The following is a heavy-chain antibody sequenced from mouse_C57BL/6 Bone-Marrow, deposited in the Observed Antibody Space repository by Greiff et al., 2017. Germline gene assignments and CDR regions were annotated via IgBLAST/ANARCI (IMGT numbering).Heavy chain of an antibody. CDR3: TTHYYGSIYYAMDY. CDR2: IDPENGDT. D-gene: IGHD1-1*01. J-gene: IGHJ4*01. V-gene: IGHV14-4*01. CDR1: GFNIKDDY. Sequence: EVQLVESGAELVRPGASVKLSCTASGFNIKDDYMHWVKQRPEQGLEWIGWIDPENGDTEYASKFQGKATITADTSSNTAYLQLSSLTSEDTAVYYCTTHYYGSIYYAMDYWGQGTSVTVSS.